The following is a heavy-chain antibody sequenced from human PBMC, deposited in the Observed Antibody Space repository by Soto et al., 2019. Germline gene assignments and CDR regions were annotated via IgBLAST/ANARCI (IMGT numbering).Heavy chain of an antibody. J-gene: IGHJ4*02. CDR2: MNAGVGNT. Sequence: HVELVQSGADVKKPGASVTISCKASGYTFTDYALHWVRQAPGQRLEWMGWMNAGVGNTLYSQKFQGRITITRDTSASTAFMELNSLKSEDTAIYYCARDTGYTFGSLNYWGPGTLVTVSS. CDR3: ARDTGYTFGSLNY. V-gene: IGHV1-3*01. CDR1: GYTFTDYA. D-gene: IGHD5-18*01.